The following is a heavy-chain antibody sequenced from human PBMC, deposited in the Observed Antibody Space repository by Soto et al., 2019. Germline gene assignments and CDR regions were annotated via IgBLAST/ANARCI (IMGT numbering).Heavy chain of an antibody. CDR2: INDRGSI. D-gene: IGHD3-9*01. CDR3: ARESHDILTGPPWVWYFDL. Sequence: QVQLQQWGAGPLRPLETLSLTCGVSGGSFSGYYLAWIRQSPWQGLEWIGEINDRGSINYNPSLNSRVSISVDTSKNHYSLNLRSVTAADTAVYYCARESHDILTGPPWVWYFDLWGRGTLVTVSS. V-gene: IGHV4-34*01. CDR1: GGSFSGYY. J-gene: IGHJ2*01.